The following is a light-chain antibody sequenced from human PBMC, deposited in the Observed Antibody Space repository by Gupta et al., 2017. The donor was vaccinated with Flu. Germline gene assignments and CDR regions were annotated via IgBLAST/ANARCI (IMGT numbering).Light chain of an antibody. J-gene: IGKJ2*01. CDR2: GES. Sequence: MSVSQGERATLSCSASQSVSSNLAWYNQKHGQAPRRLIYGESTRATAGPARCSGSGSATEFTLPISSLQSEEFAVYYCEQYNNWHRAMYTFGPGTKLEIK. CDR1: QSVSSN. CDR3: EQYNNWHRAMYT. V-gene: IGKV3-15*01.